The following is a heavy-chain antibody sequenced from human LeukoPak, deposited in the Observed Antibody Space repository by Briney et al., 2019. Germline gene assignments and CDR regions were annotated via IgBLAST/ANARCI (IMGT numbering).Heavy chain of an antibody. D-gene: IGHD2-15*01. Sequence: PGGSLRLSCAASGFTFSSYAMSWVRQAPGKGLEWASAISGSGGSTYYADSVKGRFTISRDNSKNTLYLQMNSLRDEATAVYYCAKDPAIVVVVAATEDYWGQGTLVTVSS. CDR1: GFTFSSYA. J-gene: IGHJ4*02. CDR2: ISGSGGST. V-gene: IGHV3-23*01. CDR3: AKDPAIVVVVAATEDY.